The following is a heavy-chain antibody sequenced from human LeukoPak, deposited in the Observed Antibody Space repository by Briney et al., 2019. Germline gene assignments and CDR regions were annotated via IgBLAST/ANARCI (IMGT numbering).Heavy chain of an antibody. CDR1: GFTFSSYA. V-gene: IGHV3-23*01. D-gene: IGHD3-3*01. J-gene: IGHJ5*02. Sequence: GGSLRLSCAASGFTFSSYAMSWVRQAPGKGLEWVSAISGSGGSTYYADSVNGRFTISRDNSKNTLYLQMNSLRPEDTAVYYCAKEYPRVLRFLEWLSFDPWGQGTLVPVSS. CDR3: AKEYPRVLRFLEWLSFDP. CDR2: ISGSGGST.